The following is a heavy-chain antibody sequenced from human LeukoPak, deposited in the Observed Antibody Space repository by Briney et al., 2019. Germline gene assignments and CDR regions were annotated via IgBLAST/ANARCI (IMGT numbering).Heavy chain of an antibody. CDR2: IYYSGST. CDR3: ASRSRGFLSITAPDY. D-gene: IGHD5-18*01. CDR1: GGSISSSSYY. V-gene: IGHV4-39*07. J-gene: IGHJ4*02. Sequence: SETLSLTCTVSGGSISSSSYYWGWIRQPPGKGLEWIGSIYYSGSTYYNPSLKSRVTISVDTSKNQFSLKLSSVTAADTAVYYCASRSRGFLSITAPDYWGQGTLVTVSS.